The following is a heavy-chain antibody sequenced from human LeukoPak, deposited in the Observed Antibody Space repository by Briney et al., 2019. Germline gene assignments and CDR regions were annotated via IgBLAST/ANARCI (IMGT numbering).Heavy chain of an antibody. CDR2: IYYSGST. V-gene: IGHV4-59*01. J-gene: IGHJ4*02. CDR1: GGSISSYY. Sequence: PSETLSLTCAVSGGSISSYYWSWIRQPPGKGLEWIGYIYYSGSTNYNPSLKSRVTISVDTSKNQFSLKLSSVTAADTAVYYCARYSPLLWFGELSTRYFDYWGQGTLVTVSS. D-gene: IGHD3-10*01. CDR3: ARYSPLLWFGELSTRYFDY.